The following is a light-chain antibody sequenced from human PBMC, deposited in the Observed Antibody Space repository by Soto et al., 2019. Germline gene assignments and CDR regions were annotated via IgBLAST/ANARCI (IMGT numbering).Light chain of an antibody. CDR3: QHRSNWPPYT. J-gene: IGKJ2*01. CDR1: QSVSSY. V-gene: IGKV3-11*01. CDR2: DAS. Sequence: EIVLTQSPATLSLSPGEGATLSCRASQSVSSYLAWYQQKPGQAPRLLIYDASDRATGIPARFSGSGSGTDFTLTISSLEQEDVAVYYCQHRSNWPPYTFGQGTKLEIK.